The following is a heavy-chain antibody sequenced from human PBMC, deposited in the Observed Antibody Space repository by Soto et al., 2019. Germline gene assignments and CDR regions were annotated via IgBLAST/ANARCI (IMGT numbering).Heavy chain of an antibody. V-gene: IGHV3-23*01. Sequence: EVQLLVSGGGLVQPGGSLRLSCAASGFTFNNYAMSWVRQAPGKGLEWVSAISGGGDTTSYADSVKGRFTVSRDGSKNTLYLQMNSLRAEDTAVYYCAKGRGGSGSLTPRVDFWGQGTLLTVSS. D-gene: IGHD3-10*01. J-gene: IGHJ4*02. CDR3: AKGRGGSGSLTPRVDF. CDR2: ISGGGDTT. CDR1: GFTFNNYA.